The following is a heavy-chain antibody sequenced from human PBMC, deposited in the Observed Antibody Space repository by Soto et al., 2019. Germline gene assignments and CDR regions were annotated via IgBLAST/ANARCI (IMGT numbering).Heavy chain of an antibody. CDR2: IGASGGST. Sequence: EVQLLQSGGGLVQPGGSLRLSCASSGFSFSSYAMSWVRQAPGKGLEWVSGIGASGGSTSYTDSVTGRFTIARDSSKNRVYLQMNILRAEDTAVYFCAKDLGFSAPTAFDYWGLGTQVTVSA. J-gene: IGHJ4*02. CDR3: AKDLGFSAPTAFDY. CDR1: GFSFSSYA. D-gene: IGHD3-10*01. V-gene: IGHV3-23*01.